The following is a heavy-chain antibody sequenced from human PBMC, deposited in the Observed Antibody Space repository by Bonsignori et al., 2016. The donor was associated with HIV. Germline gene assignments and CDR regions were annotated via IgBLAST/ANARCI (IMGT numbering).Heavy chain of an antibody. CDR3: TRAENWNYPFDY. CDR2: IRSKVSGGAT. V-gene: IGHV3-49*04. CDR1: GFTFGDYG. D-gene: IGHD1-7*01. J-gene: IGHJ4*02. Sequence: GGSLRLSCTASGFTFGDYGMTWVRQAPGKGLEWVGFIRSKVSGGATEYAASVKGRLTISRDDSKSIAYLQMNSLKIEDTAVYYCTRAENWNYPFDYWGQGTLVTVSS.